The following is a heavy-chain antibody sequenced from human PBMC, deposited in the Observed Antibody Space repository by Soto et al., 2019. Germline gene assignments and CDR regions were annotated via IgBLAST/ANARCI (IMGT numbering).Heavy chain of an antibody. V-gene: IGHV3-7*01. CDR3: ARDGPSDAFDI. Sequence: EVRLVESGGGLVQPGGSLSLSCVASGFTLANSWMTWIRHTPGKGLEWVAYINGDGSEKSYVDSVKGRFTISRDNAKNSLDLQMNSLRAEDTAVYYCARDGPSDAFDIWGQGTMVTVSS. J-gene: IGHJ3*02. CDR1: GFTLANSW. CDR2: INGDGSEK.